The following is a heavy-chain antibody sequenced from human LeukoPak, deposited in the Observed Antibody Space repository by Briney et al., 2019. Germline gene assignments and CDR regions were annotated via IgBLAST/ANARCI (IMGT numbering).Heavy chain of an antibody. J-gene: IGHJ3*02. CDR1: GASTSHFY. D-gene: IGHD5-12*01. CDR3: ARSAEWLRNAFDI. CDR2: MHNSGSS. V-gene: IGHV4-59*01. Sequence: KASETLSLTCTVSGASTSHFYWNWIRQPPGKGLEWIGYMHNSGSSKHNPSLKSRLTISIDTSKNQFSLQPASVTAADTAIYYCARSAEWLRNAFDIWGQGTMVSVSS.